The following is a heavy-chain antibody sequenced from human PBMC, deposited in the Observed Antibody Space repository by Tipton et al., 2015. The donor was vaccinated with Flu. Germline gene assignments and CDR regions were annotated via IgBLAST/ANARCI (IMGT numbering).Heavy chain of an antibody. CDR3: AREEILRDYYASGSSNFDY. CDR2: IHRSGST. D-gene: IGHD3-10*01. V-gene: IGHV4-38-2*02. J-gene: IGHJ4*02. Sequence: TLSLTCAVSGDSIRNDYFWGWIRQPPGKGLEWIATIHRSGSTKYNPSLKSRVTISVDTSKNQFSLKLSSVTAADTAVYYCAREEILRDYYASGSSNFDYWGQGTLVTVSS. CDR1: GDSIRNDYF.